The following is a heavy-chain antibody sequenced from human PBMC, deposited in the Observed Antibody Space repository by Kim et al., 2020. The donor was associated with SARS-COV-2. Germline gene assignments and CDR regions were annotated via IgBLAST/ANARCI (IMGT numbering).Heavy chain of an antibody. CDR2: IYYSGST. CDR1: GGSISSYY. Sequence: SETLSLTCTVSGGSISSYYWSWIRQPPGKGLEWIGYIYYSGSTNYNPSLKSRVTISVDTSKNQFSLKLSSVTAADTAVYYCARVQGGYSGNDPGGFDYWGQGTLVAVSS. V-gene: IGHV4-59*01. CDR3: ARVQGGYSGNDPGGFDY. D-gene: IGHD5-12*01. J-gene: IGHJ4*01.